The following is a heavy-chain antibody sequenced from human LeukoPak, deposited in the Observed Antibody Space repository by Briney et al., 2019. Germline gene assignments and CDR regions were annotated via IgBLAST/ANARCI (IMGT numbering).Heavy chain of an antibody. J-gene: IGHJ5*02. Sequence: GASVKVSCKASGYTFTSYGISWVRQAPGQGLEWMGWISAYNGNTNYAQKFQGRVTMTEDTSTDAAYMELSSLRSEDTAVYYCAAELRILLNNWFDPWGQGTLVTVSS. D-gene: IGHD2/OR15-2a*01. CDR2: ISAYNGNT. V-gene: IGHV1-18*01. CDR1: GYTFTSYG. CDR3: AAELRILLNNWFDP.